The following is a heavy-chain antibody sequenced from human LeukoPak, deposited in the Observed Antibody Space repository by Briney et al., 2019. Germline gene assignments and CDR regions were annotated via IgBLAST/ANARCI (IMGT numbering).Heavy chain of an antibody. CDR1: GYSFTSYW. Sequence: GESLKISCKGSGYSFTSYWIGWVRQMPGKGLEWMGIIYPGDSDTRYSPSFQGQVTISADKSISTAYLQWSSLKASDTAMYYCARPTYYYDSSGRRRYYLDYWGQGTLVTVSS. CDR2: IYPGDSDT. J-gene: IGHJ4*02. D-gene: IGHD3-22*01. V-gene: IGHV5-51*01. CDR3: ARPTYYYDSSGRRRYYLDY.